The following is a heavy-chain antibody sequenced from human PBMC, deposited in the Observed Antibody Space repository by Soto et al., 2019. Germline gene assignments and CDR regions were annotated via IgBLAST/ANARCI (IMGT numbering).Heavy chain of an antibody. CDR1: GFIFSSYA. CDR3: AKDRGAGGRFSGIAVAGIPS. J-gene: IGHJ5*02. Sequence: EVQLLESGGGLVQPGGSLRLSCAASGFIFSSYAMSWVRQTPGKGLEWVSGISGGGGNTYYADSVTGRFTISRDNSRNTLYLQMNSLRAADTAIYYCAKDRGAGGRFSGIAVAGIPSWGQGTLVTVSS. D-gene: IGHD6-19*01. CDR2: ISGGGGNT. V-gene: IGHV3-23*01.